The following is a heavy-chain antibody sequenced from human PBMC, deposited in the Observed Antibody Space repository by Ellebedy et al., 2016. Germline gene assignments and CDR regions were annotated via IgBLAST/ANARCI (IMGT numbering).Heavy chain of an antibody. CDR3: VRADRGFDL. J-gene: IGHJ2*01. Sequence: GGSLRLSCAASGFIASSNHMSWVRQAPGKGLEWVSLIYSGGSAYSADTVRGRFTIYRDNSKNTLYLQMNSLRAEDTAVYYCVRADRGFDLWGRGTLVTVSS. CDR1: GFIASSNH. CDR2: IYSGGSA. V-gene: IGHV3-66*01. D-gene: IGHD2-15*01.